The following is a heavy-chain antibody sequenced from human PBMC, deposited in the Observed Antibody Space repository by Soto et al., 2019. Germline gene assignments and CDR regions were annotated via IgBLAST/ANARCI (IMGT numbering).Heavy chain of an antibody. CDR2: IKSKTDGDAV. CDR3: TTLTMLLVHFDY. CDR1: VFTLSNAW. V-gene: IGHV3-15*07. D-gene: IGHD2-15*01. Sequence: GGSLRLSCAASVFTLSNAWMNWVRQAPGKGLEWVGRIKSKTDGDAVEYAAPVKGRFSISRDDSENMLYLQMDSLKTEDTAVYYCTTLTMLLVHFDYWGQGALVTVSS. J-gene: IGHJ4*02.